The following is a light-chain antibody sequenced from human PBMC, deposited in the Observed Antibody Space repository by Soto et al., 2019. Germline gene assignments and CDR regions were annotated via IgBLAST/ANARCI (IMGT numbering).Light chain of an antibody. CDR1: SSNIGSNY. CDR3: GTWDNSLSAYV. Sequence: QSVLTQPPSVSAAPGQTATISCSGSSSNIGSNYVSWYQQLPGTAPKLLIYENNKRPSGIPDRFSGSRSGTSATLGITGLLTGDEADYYCGTWDNSLSAYVFGTGTKLTVL. J-gene: IGLJ1*01. V-gene: IGLV1-51*02. CDR2: ENN.